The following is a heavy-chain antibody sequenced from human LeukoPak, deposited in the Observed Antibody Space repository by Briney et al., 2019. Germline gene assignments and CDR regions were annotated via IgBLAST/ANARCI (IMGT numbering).Heavy chain of an antibody. CDR1: GGTFSSYA. CDR2: IIPIFGTA. V-gene: IGHV1-69*13. CDR3: ASRWGPRSGYYSYYYYYTDV. D-gene: IGHD3-22*01. J-gene: IGHJ6*03. Sequence: GASVKVSCKASGGTFSSYAISWVRQAPGQGLEWMGGIIPIFGTANYAQKFQGRVTITADESTSTAYMELSSLRSEDTAVYYCASRWGPRSGYYSYYYYYTDVWGKGTTVTVSS.